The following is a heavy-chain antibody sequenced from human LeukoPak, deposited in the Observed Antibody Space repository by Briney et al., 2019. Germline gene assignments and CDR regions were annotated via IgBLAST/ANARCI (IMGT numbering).Heavy chain of an antibody. D-gene: IGHD4-17*01. Sequence: GGSLRLFCAASGLTQSDYYMIWIRQAPGKEREWVSYISSSSSYRNYEDSVKGRFTISRDNAKNSLYLQMNSLRAEDTAVYYCARVTDYGPNQNAFDIWGKGTMVTVSS. J-gene: IGHJ3*02. CDR3: ARVTDYGPNQNAFDI. V-gene: IGHV3-11*06. CDR2: ISSSSSYR. CDR1: GLTQSDYY.